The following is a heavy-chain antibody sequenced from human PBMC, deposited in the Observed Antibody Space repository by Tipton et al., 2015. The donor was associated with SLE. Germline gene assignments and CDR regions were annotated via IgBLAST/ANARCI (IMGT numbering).Heavy chain of an antibody. Sequence: TLSLTCVVSGASISTEGYSWSWIRQPPGKGLEWIGRIYYSGSSYYNPSLKSRVTISVDTSKNQFSLKLSSVTAADTAVYYCASHIVVVPAAIYYYMDVWGKGTTVTVSS. V-gene: IGHV4-30-2*03. CDR3: ASHIVVVPAAIYYYMDV. D-gene: IGHD2-2*01. CDR1: GASISTEGYS. J-gene: IGHJ6*03. CDR2: IYYSGSS.